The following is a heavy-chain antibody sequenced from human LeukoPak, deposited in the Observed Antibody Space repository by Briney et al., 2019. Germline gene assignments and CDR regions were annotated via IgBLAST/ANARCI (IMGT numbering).Heavy chain of an antibody. J-gene: IGHJ6*02. D-gene: IGHD1-1*01. CDR2: IGSDGRNK. CDR3: VRDDELPDNGMDV. V-gene: IGHV3-33*08. CDR1: GFTFSIYT. Sequence: GGSLRLSCAASGFTFSIYTMNWVRQAPGKGLEWVAVIGSDGRNKFYADSVKGRFTISRDNSKNILYLQMDRLSADDTAVYYCVRDDELPDNGMDVWGQGTTVTVS.